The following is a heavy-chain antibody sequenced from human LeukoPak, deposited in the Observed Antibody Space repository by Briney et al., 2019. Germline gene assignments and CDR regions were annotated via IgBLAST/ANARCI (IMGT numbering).Heavy chain of an antibody. CDR1: GFTFSNYA. CDR3: ARGTAARREESYYYSYMDV. J-gene: IGHJ6*03. D-gene: IGHD6-6*01. Sequence: GGSLRLSCAASGFTFSNYAFHWVRQAPGKGLEYVSVISSNGGSTYYATSVKGRFTISRDNSENTLFLHMGSLRVEDMAVYYCARGTAARREESYYYSYMDVWGKGTRVTVSS. CDR2: ISSNGGST. V-gene: IGHV3-64*01.